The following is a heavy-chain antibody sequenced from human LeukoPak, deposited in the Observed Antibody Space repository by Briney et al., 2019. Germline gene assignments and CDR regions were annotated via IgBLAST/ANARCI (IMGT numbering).Heavy chain of an antibody. CDR2: INPNSGGT. CDR3: ARRCDTSSYYTYYFDY. V-gene: IGHV1-2*02. D-gene: IGHD3-22*01. J-gene: IGHJ4*02. CDR1: GYTFTDYY. Sequence: ASVKVSCKASGYTFTDYYIHWVRQAPGQGLEWMGWINPNSGGTNYAQKFRGRVTMTRDTSISTAYMELSRLRSDDTAVYFCARRCDTSSYYTYYFDYWGQGTLVTVSS.